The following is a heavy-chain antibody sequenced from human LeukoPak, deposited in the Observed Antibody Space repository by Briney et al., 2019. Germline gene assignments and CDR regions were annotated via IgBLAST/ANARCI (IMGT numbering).Heavy chain of an antibody. J-gene: IGHJ4*02. Sequence: PSETLSLTCTVSGGSISSSSAYWGWIRQPPGKGLEWIGSIYYRKNTYYNPSLKSRVTISADTSKNQFSLTLGSVSATDTAVYYCASPRGFSYGYFDYWGQRTLVTVSS. CDR2: IYYRKNT. CDR1: GGSISSSSAY. V-gene: IGHV4-39*01. CDR3: ASPRGFSYGYFDY. D-gene: IGHD5-18*01.